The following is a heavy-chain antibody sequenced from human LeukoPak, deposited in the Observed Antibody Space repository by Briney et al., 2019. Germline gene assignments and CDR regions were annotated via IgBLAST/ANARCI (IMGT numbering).Heavy chain of an antibody. V-gene: IGHV1-18*01. J-gene: IGHJ4*02. CDR3: ARDGDNGQWLTAGDY. CDR1: GYTFTSYG. D-gene: IGHD6-19*01. CDR2: ISAYNGDT. Sequence: PGASVKVSCKASGYTFTSYGISWVRQAPGQGLEWMGWISAYNGDTNYAQKLQGRVTMTTDTSTNTAYMELRSLRSDDTAVYYCARDGDNGQWLTAGDYWGQGTLVTVSS.